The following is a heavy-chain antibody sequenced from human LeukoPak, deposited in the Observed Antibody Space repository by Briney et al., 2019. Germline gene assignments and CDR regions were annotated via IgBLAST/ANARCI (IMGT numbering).Heavy chain of an antibody. CDR1: GYTFTSYA. Sequence: ASVKVSCKASGYTFTSYAISWVRQAPGQGLEWMGWISAYNGNTNYAQKLQGRVTMTTDTSTSTAYMELRSLRSDDTAVYYCARDPGYSYGYNWFDPWGQGTLVTVSS. CDR3: ARDPGYSYGYNWFDP. V-gene: IGHV1-18*01. D-gene: IGHD5-18*01. J-gene: IGHJ5*02. CDR2: ISAYNGNT.